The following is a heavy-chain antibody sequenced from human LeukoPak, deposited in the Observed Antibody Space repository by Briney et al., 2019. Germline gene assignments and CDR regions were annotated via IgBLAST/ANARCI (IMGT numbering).Heavy chain of an antibody. V-gene: IGHV3-21*01. CDR1: GFTFSSYS. Sequence: GGSLRLSCAASGFTFSSYSMNWVRQAPGKGLEWVSSISSSSSCIYYADSVKGRFTISRDNAKNSLYLQMNSLRAEDTAAYYCARGERGLYCSSTSCYPVLGGQGTLVTVSS. CDR3: ARGERGLYCSSTSCYPVL. CDR2: ISSSSSCI. J-gene: IGHJ4*02. D-gene: IGHD2-2*01.